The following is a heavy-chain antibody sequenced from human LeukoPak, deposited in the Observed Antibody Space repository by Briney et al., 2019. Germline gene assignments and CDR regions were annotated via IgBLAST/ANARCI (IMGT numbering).Heavy chain of an antibody. Sequence: GASVKVSCKASGYTFTSYYMHWVRQAPGQGLEWMGIINPSGGSTSYAQKFQGRVTMTRDTSISTAYMELSRLRSDDTAVYYCARDRANYYGSGSYYKTGPLGYWGQGTLVTVSS. V-gene: IGHV1-46*01. CDR1: GYTFTSYY. CDR3: ARDRANYYGSGSYYKTGPLGY. J-gene: IGHJ4*02. D-gene: IGHD3-10*01. CDR2: INPSGGST.